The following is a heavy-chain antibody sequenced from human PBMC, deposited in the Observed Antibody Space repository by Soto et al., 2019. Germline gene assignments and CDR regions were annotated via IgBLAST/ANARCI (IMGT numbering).Heavy chain of an antibody. V-gene: IGHV3-15*01. Sequence: EVQLVEAGGGLVKPGGSLRLSWAASELTFSNAWISWVRQAHGKGLEWVGRIKSKRDDGTTDYAAPLKGGFIISRDDSTNTVFLQMSSLKTEDTAVYYCTTDPMPCSAVSCYGPLDHCGQGTLVTVS. CDR1: ELTFSNAW. D-gene: IGHD2-15*01. CDR2: IKSKRDDGTT. J-gene: IGHJ4*02. CDR3: TTDPMPCSAVSCYGPLDH.